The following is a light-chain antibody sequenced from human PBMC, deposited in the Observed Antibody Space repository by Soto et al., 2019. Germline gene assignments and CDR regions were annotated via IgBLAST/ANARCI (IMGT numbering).Light chain of an antibody. CDR3: QSYDSGRSGWL. Sequence: QSVLTQPPSVSGAPGQRVTISCTGSSSNIGAVFDVHWYQQVPGTAHKLLIYENTKRPSGVPDRFSGSKSGTSASLAITGLQAEDEDDYYCQSYDSGRSGWLFGGGTKLTVL. CDR1: SSNIGAVFD. V-gene: IGLV1-40*01. CDR2: ENT. J-gene: IGLJ2*01.